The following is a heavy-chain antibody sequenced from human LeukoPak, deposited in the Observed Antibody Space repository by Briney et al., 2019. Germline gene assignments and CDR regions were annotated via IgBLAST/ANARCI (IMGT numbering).Heavy chain of an antibody. CDR3: ARGAMAKIDY. Sequence: GGSLRLACAASGFTFSDYSMTWVRQAPGKALEWVSSISGNSFHIYYADSVKGRFTISRDNAYTSLYLQLNSLRAEDTAVYYCARGAMAKIDYWGQGTLVTVSS. CDR2: ISGNSFHI. J-gene: IGHJ4*02. V-gene: IGHV3-21*01. CDR1: GFTFSDYS. D-gene: IGHD5-18*01.